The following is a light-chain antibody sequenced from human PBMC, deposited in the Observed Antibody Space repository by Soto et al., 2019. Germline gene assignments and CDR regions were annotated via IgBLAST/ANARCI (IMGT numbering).Light chain of an antibody. Sequence: EIVLTQSPGTLSLSPGEGASLSCRASQSVTSSYLAWYQQKPGQAPRLLIYGASSRATGIPDRFSGSGSGTDFTLTISRLEPEDFAVYYCQQHGSSLALTFGGGTKVDIK. CDR2: GAS. J-gene: IGKJ4*01. CDR3: QQHGSSLALT. V-gene: IGKV3-20*01. CDR1: QSVTSSY.